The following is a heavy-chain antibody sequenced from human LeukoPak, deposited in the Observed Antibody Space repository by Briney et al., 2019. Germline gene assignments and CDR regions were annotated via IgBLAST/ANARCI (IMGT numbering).Heavy chain of an antibody. V-gene: IGHV5-51*01. J-gene: IGHJ4*02. CDR1: GYSFTSYW. Sequence: ESLKISCKGSGYSFTSYWIGWVRQMPGKGLEWMGIIYPGDSDTRYSPSFQGQVTISADKSISTAYLQWSSLKASDTAMYCCARQGIAVAGTVGGFDYWGQGTLVTVSS. CDR3: ARQGIAVAGTVGGFDY. D-gene: IGHD6-19*01. CDR2: IYPGDSDT.